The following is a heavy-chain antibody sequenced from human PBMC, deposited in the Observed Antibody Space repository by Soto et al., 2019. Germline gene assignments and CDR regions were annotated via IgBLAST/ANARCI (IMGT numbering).Heavy chain of an antibody. CDR3: ARTYTSGRYSFDY. CDR1: GYTFTNYD. D-gene: IGHD6-19*01. J-gene: IGHJ4*02. Sequence: GASVKVSCKTSGYTFTNYDISWVRQAPGQGLEWMGWISAYNGNTNYAQKLQGRVTMTTDTSTSTAYMELTSLRSDDSAVYYCARTYTSGRYSFDYWGQGTLVPSPQ. V-gene: IGHV1-18*01. CDR2: ISAYNGNT.